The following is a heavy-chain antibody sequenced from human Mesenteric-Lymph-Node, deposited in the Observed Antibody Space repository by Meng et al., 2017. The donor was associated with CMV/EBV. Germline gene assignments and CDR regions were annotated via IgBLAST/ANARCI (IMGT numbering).Heavy chain of an antibody. D-gene: IGHD3-9*01. CDR3: ARGSSYDILTGYFDY. Sequence: QVRLAPWGAGLLKPSETLSVTCAVYGGSFIGYYWNWIRQSPEKGLEWIGEINHSGSTTYNPSFTSRIIISVDTSTNQISLNMSSVTAADTAVYYCARGSSYDILTGYFDYWGQGALVTVSS. J-gene: IGHJ4*02. CDR1: GGSFIGYY. V-gene: IGHV4-34*01. CDR2: INHSGST.